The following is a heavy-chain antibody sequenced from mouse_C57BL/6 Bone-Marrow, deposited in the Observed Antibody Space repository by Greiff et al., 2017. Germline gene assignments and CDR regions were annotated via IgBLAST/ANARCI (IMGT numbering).Heavy chain of an antibody. Sequence: EVQLQQSGAELVKPGASVKLSCTASGFNIKDYYMHWVKQRTEQGLEWIGRIDPEDGETEYAPKFQGKATITADTSSNTAYLQLSSLTSEDTAVYCSAIPTVIATDDWGQGTTVTVSA. J-gene: IGHJ2*01. CDR1: GFNIKDYY. CDR2: IDPEDGET. D-gene: IGHD1-1*01. CDR3: AIPTVIATDD. V-gene: IGHV14-2*01.